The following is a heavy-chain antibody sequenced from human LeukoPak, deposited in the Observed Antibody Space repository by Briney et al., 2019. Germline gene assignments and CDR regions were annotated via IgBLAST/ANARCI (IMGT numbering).Heavy chain of an antibody. Sequence: GGSLRLSCTASGFTFGDYAMSWVRQAPGKGLEWVGFIRSKAYGGTTEYAASVKGRFTISRDDSKSIAYLQMSSLKTEDTAVYYCTRDTADAFDIWGQGTMVTVSS. D-gene: IGHD4-17*01. CDR2: IRSKAYGGTT. J-gene: IGHJ3*02. CDR3: TRDTADAFDI. V-gene: IGHV3-49*04. CDR1: GFTFGDYA.